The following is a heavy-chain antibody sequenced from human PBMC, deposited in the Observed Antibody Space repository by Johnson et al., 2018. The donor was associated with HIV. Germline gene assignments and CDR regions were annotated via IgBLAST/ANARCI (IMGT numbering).Heavy chain of an antibody. Sequence: QMQLVESGGGLVKPGGSLRLSCAGSGFTFSDHYMSWVRQAPGKGLEWVSYISSSGSTIYHADSVKGRFTISRDNSKNTLYLQMNSLRAEDTAVYFCARDGKYSSIGPDAFDVWGQGTMVAVSS. CDR3: ARDGKYSSIGPDAFDV. V-gene: IGHV3-11*04. J-gene: IGHJ3*01. CDR1: GFTFSDHY. D-gene: IGHD6-13*01. CDR2: ISSSGSTI.